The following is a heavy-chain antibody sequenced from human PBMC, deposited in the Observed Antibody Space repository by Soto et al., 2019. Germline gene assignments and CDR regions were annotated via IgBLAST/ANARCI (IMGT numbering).Heavy chain of an antibody. CDR2: IYYSGST. V-gene: IGHV4-31*03. Sequence: SETLSLTCTVSGGSISSGGYYWSWIRQHPGKGLEWIGYIYYSGSTYYNPSLKSRVTISVDTSKNQFSLKLSSVTAADTAVYYCARGRYYPDIVATTWELDPWGQGTLVTVSS. CDR3: ARGRYYPDIVATTWELDP. CDR1: GGSISSGGYY. J-gene: IGHJ5*02. D-gene: IGHD5-12*01.